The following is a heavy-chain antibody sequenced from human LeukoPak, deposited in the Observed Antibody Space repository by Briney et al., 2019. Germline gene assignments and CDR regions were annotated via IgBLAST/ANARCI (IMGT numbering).Heavy chain of an antibody. J-gene: IGHJ4*02. CDR3: ARHSYSSGWIIDY. D-gene: IGHD6-19*01. CDR2: IYYSGST. CDR1: GGSISSSSYY. Sequence: SETLSLTCTVSGGSISSSSYYWGWSRQPPGKGLEWIGSIYYSGSTYYNPSLKSRVTISVDTSKNQFSLKLSSVTAADTAVYYCARHSYSSGWIIDYWGQGTLVTVSS. V-gene: IGHV4-39*01.